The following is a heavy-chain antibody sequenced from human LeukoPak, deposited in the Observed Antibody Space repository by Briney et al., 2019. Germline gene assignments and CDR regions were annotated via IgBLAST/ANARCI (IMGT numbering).Heavy chain of an antibody. Sequence: SVKVSCKASGGTFSKYSISWVRQRPGQGLEWMGGITPLFGTANYAQKFQGRVTITADESASTAYMELSSLRSEDTAVYYCATEYSGYDRNYYYGMDVWGQGTTVTVSS. CDR1: GGTFSKYS. J-gene: IGHJ6*02. CDR3: ATEYSGYDRNYYYGMDV. D-gene: IGHD5-12*01. CDR2: ITPLFGTA. V-gene: IGHV1-69*13.